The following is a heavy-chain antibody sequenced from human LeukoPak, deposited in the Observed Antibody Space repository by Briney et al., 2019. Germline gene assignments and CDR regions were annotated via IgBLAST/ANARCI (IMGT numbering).Heavy chain of an antibody. D-gene: IGHD4-17*01. CDR2: IYYSGST. CDR3: ARFRTTTVTYFDY. CDR1: GGSISSSSYY. J-gene: IGHJ4*02. Sequence: SETLSLTCTVSGGSISSSSYYWGWIRQPPGKGLEWIGSIYYSGSTYYNPSLKSRVTLSVDTSKNQFSLKLSSVTAADTAVYYCARFRTTTVTYFDYWGQGTLVTVSS. V-gene: IGHV4-39*07.